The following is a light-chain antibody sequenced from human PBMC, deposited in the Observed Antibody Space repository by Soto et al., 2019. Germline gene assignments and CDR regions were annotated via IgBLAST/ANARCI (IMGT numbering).Light chain of an antibody. CDR3: QKYNSAPYT. V-gene: IGKV1-27*01. J-gene: IGKJ2*01. CDR2: AAS. CDR1: QGISNN. Sequence: DIQMTQSPSSLSTSVGERVTITCRASQGISNNLAWYQQKPGKVPKLLIYAASTLQSGVPSRFSGSGSGTDFTLTISSLQPEDVAPNYCQKYNSAPYTFGQGTKLEIK.